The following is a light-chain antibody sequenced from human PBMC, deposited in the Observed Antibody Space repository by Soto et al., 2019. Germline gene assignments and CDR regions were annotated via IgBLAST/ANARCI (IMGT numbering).Light chain of an antibody. CDR1: NRDVGSYNL. CDR2: EVR. Sequence: QSALTQPASVSGSPGQSITIACTGTNRDVGSYNLVSWYQQRPGEAPKLIISEVRNRPSGISYRFTGSKSGNTASLTISGLQAEDEDDYYCSSYTTTSTLVFGGGTQLTVL. J-gene: IGLJ3*02. V-gene: IGLV2-14*01. CDR3: SSYTTTSTLV.